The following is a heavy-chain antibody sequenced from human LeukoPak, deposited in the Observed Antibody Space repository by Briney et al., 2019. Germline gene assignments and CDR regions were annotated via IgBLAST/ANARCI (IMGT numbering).Heavy chain of an antibody. CDR1: GFTFSSYG. Sequence: GRSLRLSCAASGFTFSSYGMHWVRQAPGKGLEWVAVIWYDGSNKYYADSVKGRFTISRDNSKNTLYLQMNSLRAEDTAVYYCARDRLFAGSSGYGYFDYWGQGTLVTVSS. CDR2: IWYDGSNK. CDR3: ARDRLFAGSSGYGYFDY. D-gene: IGHD6-19*01. V-gene: IGHV3-33*01. J-gene: IGHJ4*02.